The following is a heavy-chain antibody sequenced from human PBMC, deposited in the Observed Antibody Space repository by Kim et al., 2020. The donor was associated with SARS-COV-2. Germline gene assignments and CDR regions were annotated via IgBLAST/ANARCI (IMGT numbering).Heavy chain of an antibody. Sequence: ASVKVSCKASGYTFTSYALLWVRQAPGQRLEGMGGINAGNGNTKYSQKFQGKFTIPRDTPASTAYMELSSLSSEDTAVYYCAGGGPVSRYDILTGYRYYFDYWGQGTLVTVSS. CDR1: GYTFTSYA. V-gene: IGHV1-3*01. J-gene: IGHJ4*02. CDR3: AGGGPVSRYDILTGYRYYFDY. CDR2: INAGNGNT. D-gene: IGHD3-9*01.